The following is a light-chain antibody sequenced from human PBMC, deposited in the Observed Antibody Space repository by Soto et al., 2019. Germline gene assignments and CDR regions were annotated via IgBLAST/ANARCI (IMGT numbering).Light chain of an antibody. J-gene: IGLJ3*02. Sequence: QSALTQPASVSGSPGQSITISCTGTSSDVGGYKFVSWYQQHPGKAPKLMIYEVCNRPSGVSNRFSGSKSGNTASLTISGLQAEDEADYYCSSYTTSSTRVFGGGTKVTVL. V-gene: IGLV2-14*01. CDR1: SSDVGGYKF. CDR3: SSYTTSSTRV. CDR2: EVC.